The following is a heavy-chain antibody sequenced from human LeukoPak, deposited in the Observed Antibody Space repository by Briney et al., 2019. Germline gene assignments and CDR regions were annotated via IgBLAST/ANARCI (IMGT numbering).Heavy chain of an antibody. CDR2: IYTSGST. CDR3: ARGSRDGYYYYMDV. CDR1: GGSISSYY. V-gene: IGHV4-4*07. Sequence: PSETLSLTCTVSGGSISSYYWSWIRQPAGKGLEWIGRIYTSGSTNYNPSLKSRVTMSVDTSKNQFSLKLSSVTAADTAVYYCARGSRDGYYYYMDVWGKGTTVTISS. J-gene: IGHJ6*03.